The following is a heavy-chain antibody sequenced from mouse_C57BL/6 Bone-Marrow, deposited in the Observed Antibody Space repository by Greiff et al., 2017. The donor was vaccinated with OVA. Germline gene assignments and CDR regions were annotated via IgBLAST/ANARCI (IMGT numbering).Heavy chain of an antibody. CDR3: TREDYYGSWAY. Sequence: VQLQQSGTVLARPGASVKMSCKTSGYTFTSYWMHWVKQRPGQGLEWIGALYPGNSDTSYNQKFKGKAKLTAVTSASTDYMELSSLTEEDAAVYYCTREDYYGSWAYWGQGTLVTVSA. CDR1: GYTFTSYW. CDR2: LYPGNSDT. J-gene: IGHJ3*01. D-gene: IGHD1-1*01. V-gene: IGHV1-5*01.